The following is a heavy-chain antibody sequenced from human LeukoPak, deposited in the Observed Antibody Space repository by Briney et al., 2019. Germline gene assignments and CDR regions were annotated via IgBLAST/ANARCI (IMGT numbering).Heavy chain of an antibody. Sequence: AGGSLSLSCAASGFIFRRYATSWVRQAPGRGLEGGSGISGSGGSTYYADAMKGRFTISRDNSKNTLYLQMNGLRAEDTAVYYCAKPQDYMGVCCKGTAVTVSS. CDR3: AKPQDYMGV. J-gene: IGHJ6*03. V-gene: IGHV3-23*01. CDR2: ISGSGGST. CDR1: GFIFRRYA.